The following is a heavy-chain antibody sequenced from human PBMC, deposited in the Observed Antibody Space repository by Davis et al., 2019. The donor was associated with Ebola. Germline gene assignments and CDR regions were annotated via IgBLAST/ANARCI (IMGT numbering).Heavy chain of an antibody. V-gene: IGHV4-39*07. D-gene: IGHD6-19*01. Sequence: MPSETLSLTCTVSGGSISSSSYYWGWIRQPPGKGLEWIGSIYYSGSTNYNPSLKSRVTISVDTSKNQFSMKLNSVTAADTAVYYCARGAKQWLATMDVWGQGTTVTVSS. CDR1: GGSISSSSYY. CDR2: IYYSGST. CDR3: ARGAKQWLATMDV. J-gene: IGHJ6*02.